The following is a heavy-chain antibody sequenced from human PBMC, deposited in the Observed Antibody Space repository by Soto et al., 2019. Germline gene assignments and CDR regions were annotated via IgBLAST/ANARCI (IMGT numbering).Heavy chain of an antibody. D-gene: IGHD1-26*01. CDR2: ISYDGSNK. Sequence: GGSLRLSCAASGFTFSSYGMHWVRQAPGKGLEWVAVISYDGSNKYYADSVKGRFTISRDNSKNTLYLQMNSLRAEDTAVYYCAKDSTIVGATTVRPYYYYYYCTDVWGQGTTVTVSS. CDR1: GFTFSSYG. J-gene: IGHJ6*02. CDR3: AKDSTIVGATTVRPYYYYYYCTDV. V-gene: IGHV3-30*18.